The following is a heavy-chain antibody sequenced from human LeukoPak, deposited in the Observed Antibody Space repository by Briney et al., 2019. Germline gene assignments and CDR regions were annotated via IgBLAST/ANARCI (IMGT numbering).Heavy chain of an antibody. CDR1: GYSFTTYH. D-gene: IGHD3-22*01. CDR3: ARDRGYYDSSGYSRLGWYFDL. J-gene: IGHJ2*01. Sequence: GASVKVSCKASGYSFTTYHIHWVRQAPGQGLEWMGIIKDSGTTIYPQKFQGRVTMTRDTSTSTVYMEVSSLRSEDTAVYYCARDRGYYDSSGYSRLGWYFDLWGRGTLVTVSS. CDR2: IKDSGTT. V-gene: IGHV1-46*01.